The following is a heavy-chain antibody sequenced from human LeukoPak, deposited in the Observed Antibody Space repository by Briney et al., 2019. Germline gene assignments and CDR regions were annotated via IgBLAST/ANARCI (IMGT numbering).Heavy chain of an antibody. V-gene: IGHV3-23*01. CDR2: ISGSGGST. CDR1: GFTFSSYA. CDR3: AKDRITIFGVVTPYYFDY. J-gene: IGHJ4*02. Sequence: GGSLRLSCAASGFTFSSYAMSWVRQAPGKGLEWVSAISGSGGSTYYADSVKGRFTISRDNSKNTLYLQMNSLRAEDTAVYYCAKDRITIFGVVTPYYFDYWGQGTLVTVSS. D-gene: IGHD3-3*01.